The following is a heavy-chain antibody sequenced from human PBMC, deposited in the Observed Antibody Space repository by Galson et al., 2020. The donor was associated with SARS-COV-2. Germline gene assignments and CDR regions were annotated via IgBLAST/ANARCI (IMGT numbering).Heavy chain of an antibody. V-gene: IGHV1-2*02. D-gene: IGHD6-13*01. CDR3: ARDELQQLGLVADY. CDR1: GYTFTGYY. CDR2: INPHSGGT. J-gene: IGHJ4*02. Sequence: ASVKVSCKASGYTFTGYYLHWVRQAPGQGLEWMGWINPHSGGTNYAQKFQGRVTMTRDTSISTAYMELSRLRSDDTAVYYCARDELQQLGLVADYWGQGTLVTVSS.